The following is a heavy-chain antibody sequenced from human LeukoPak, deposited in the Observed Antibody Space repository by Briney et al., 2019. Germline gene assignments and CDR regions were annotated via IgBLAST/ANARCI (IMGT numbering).Heavy chain of an antibody. J-gene: IGHJ4*02. Sequence: NSSETLSLTCSVSGGSISSYYWSWIRQPAGKGLEWIGRIYTSGSTNYNPSLKSRVTMSVDTSKNQFSLRLSSVTAADTAVYYCARDLGDRARAYFAFDYWGQGTLVTVSS. V-gene: IGHV4-4*07. CDR2: IYTSGST. D-gene: IGHD3-16*01. CDR1: GGSISSYY. CDR3: ARDLGDRARAYFAFDY.